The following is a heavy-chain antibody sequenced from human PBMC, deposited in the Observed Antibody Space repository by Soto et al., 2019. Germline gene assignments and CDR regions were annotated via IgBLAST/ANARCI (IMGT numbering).Heavy chain of an antibody. Sequence: ASVKVSCKASGYLFPSFDINWVRQATGQGLEWMGWMNPYSETTAYARKFEGRVTMTRNTSISTAYMELSSLGSEDTAVYYCARMGVATTGYYGGMAVWGQGTRVTFSS. V-gene: IGHV1-8*01. D-gene: IGHD2-15*01. CDR1: GYLFPSFD. J-gene: IGHJ6*02. CDR3: ARMGVATTGYYGGMAV. CDR2: MNPYSETT.